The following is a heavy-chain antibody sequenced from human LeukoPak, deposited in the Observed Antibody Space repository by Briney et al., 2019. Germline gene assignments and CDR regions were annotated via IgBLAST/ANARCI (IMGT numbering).Heavy chain of an antibody. CDR1: GFTFSNYG. V-gene: IGHV3-30*18. D-gene: IGHD5-12*01. CDR2: ISYDGTNK. CDR3: AKGYSGPHY. J-gene: IGHJ4*02. Sequence: PGGSLRLSYAASGFTFSNYGIHCVRQAPGKGLEWVAVISYDGTNKYYADSVKGRFTISRDNSNNTLYLQMNSLRAEDTAVYYCAKGYSGPHYWGQGTLVTVSS.